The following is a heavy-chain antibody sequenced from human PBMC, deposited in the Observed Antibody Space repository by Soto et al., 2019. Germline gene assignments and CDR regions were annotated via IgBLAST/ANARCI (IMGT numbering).Heavy chain of an antibody. CDR3: AKAFSLRLGYLGYVDY. J-gene: IGHJ4*02. V-gene: IGHV3-9*01. Sequence: EVQLVESGGGLVQAGRSLRLSCAASGFTFDDYAMHWVRQTPGRGLEWVSGITWNSGTIGYADSVKGRVTISRDNAKNSLYLQISSLRAEVTALYSCAKAFSLRLGYLGYVDYWGQGALVTVSS. D-gene: IGHD3-16*01. CDR1: GFTFDDYA. CDR2: ITWNSGTI.